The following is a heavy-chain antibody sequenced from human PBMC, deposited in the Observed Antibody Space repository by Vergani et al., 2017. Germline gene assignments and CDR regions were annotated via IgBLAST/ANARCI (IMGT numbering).Heavy chain of an antibody. CDR3: TTLGWGVYFDY. J-gene: IGHJ4*02. V-gene: IGHV3-15*01. D-gene: IGHD3-10*01. CDR1: GFTFSSYS. Sequence: EVQLVESGGGLVQPGGSLRLSCAASGFTFSSYSMNWVRQAPGKGLEWVGRIKSKTDGGTTDYAAPVKGRFTISRDDSKNTLYLQMNSRKTEDTAVYYCTTLGWGVYFDYWGQGTLVTVSS. CDR2: IKSKTDGGTT.